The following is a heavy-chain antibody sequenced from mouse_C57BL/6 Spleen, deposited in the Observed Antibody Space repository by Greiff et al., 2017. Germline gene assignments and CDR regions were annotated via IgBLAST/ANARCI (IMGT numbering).Heavy chain of an antibody. Sequence: QVQLQQPGAELVKPGALVKLSCKASGYTFTSYWMHWVKQRPGQGLEWIGMIHPNSGSTNYNEKFKSKATLTVDKSSSTAYMQLSSLTSEDSAVYYCAKPYYYAMDYWGQGTSVTVSS. V-gene: IGHV1-64*01. J-gene: IGHJ4*01. CDR3: AKPYYYAMDY. CDR2: IHPNSGST. CDR1: GYTFTSYW.